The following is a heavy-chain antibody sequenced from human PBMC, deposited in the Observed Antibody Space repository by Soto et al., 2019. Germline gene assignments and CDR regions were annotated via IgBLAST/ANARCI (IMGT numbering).Heavy chain of an antibody. V-gene: IGHV1-8*01. CDR1: GYTFTSYD. J-gene: IGHJ5*02. CDR3: ARGQGYYYGSGSYYNGGWFDP. Sequence: ASVKVSCKASGYTFTSYDINWVRQATGQGLEWMGWMDPNSGNTGYAQKFQGRVTMTRNTSISTAYMELSSLRSEDTAVYYCARGQGYYYGSGSYYNGGWFDPWGQGTLVTVSS. CDR2: MDPNSGNT. D-gene: IGHD3-10*01.